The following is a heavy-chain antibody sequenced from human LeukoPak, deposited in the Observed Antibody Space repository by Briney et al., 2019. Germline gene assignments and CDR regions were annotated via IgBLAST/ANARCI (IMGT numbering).Heavy chain of an antibody. D-gene: IGHD6-19*01. Sequence: SQTLSLTCTVSGGSISSGSYYWSWIRQPAGKGLEWIGRIYTSGSTNYNPSLKSRVTISVDTSKNQFSLKLSSVTAADTAVYYCARIPVNLGSGWYWGQGTLVTVSS. V-gene: IGHV4-61*02. CDR2: IYTSGST. CDR1: GGSISSGSYY. CDR3: ARIPVNLGSGWY. J-gene: IGHJ4*02.